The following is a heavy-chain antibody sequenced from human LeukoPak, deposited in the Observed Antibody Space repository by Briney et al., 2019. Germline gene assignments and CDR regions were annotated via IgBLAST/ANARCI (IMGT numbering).Heavy chain of an antibody. CDR3: ARQEESSGWYYFDY. Sequence: SETLSLTCTVSGGSISNYYWNCIRQPAGKGLEWIGRIYTSGSTNYNPSLKSRVTISVDTSKNQFSLKLSSVTAADTAVYYCARQEESSGWYYFDYWGQGTLVTVSS. D-gene: IGHD6-19*01. V-gene: IGHV4-4*07. J-gene: IGHJ4*02. CDR1: GGSISNYY. CDR2: IYTSGST.